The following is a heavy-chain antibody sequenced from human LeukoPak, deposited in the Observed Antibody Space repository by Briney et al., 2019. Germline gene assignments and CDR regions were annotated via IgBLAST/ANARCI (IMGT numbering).Heavy chain of an antibody. CDR2: IYPRDSDT. Sequence: GESLKISCEASGYTFTHQWIGWVRQMPGTGLEWVGIIYPRDSDTIYSPSFQGHVTISADTSINTAYLEWRSLEASDTAMYYCTRHSDVVGAIWGQGTQVTVSS. CDR1: GYTFTHQW. D-gene: IGHD3-16*01. CDR3: TRHSDVVGAI. J-gene: IGHJ4*02. V-gene: IGHV5-51*01.